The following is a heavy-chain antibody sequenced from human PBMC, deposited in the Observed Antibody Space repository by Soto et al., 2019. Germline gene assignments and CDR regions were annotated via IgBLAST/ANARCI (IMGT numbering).Heavy chain of an antibody. D-gene: IGHD3-10*01. CDR1: GFTFSSYA. V-gene: IGHV3-30-3*01. CDR3: ARDPMGRYDGSGSYYFDY. J-gene: IGHJ4*02. Sequence: QVQLVESGGGVVQPGRSLRLSCAASGFTFSSYAMHWVRQAPGKGLEWVAVISYDGSNKYYADSVKGRFTISRDNSKNTLXLQMNSLRAEDTAVYYCARDPMGRYDGSGSYYFDYWGQGTLVTVSS. CDR2: ISYDGSNK.